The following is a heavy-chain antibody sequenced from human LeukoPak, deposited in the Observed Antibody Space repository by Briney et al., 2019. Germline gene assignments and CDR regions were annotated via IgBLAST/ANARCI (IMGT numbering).Heavy chain of an antibody. Sequence: GGSLRLSCAASGFTFSSYSMNWVRQAPGKGLEWVSSISSSSSYIYYADSVKGRFTISRDNAKNTLYLQMNSLRAEDTAVYYCAKSTVQDWFDPWGQGTLVTVSS. CDR2: ISSSSSYI. CDR1: GFTFSSYS. CDR3: AKSTVQDWFDP. V-gene: IGHV3-21*01. J-gene: IGHJ5*02. D-gene: IGHD1-1*01.